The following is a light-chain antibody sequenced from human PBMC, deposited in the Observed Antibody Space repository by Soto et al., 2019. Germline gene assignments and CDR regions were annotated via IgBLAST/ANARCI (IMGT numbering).Light chain of an antibody. CDR3: QQYNSYPCT. J-gene: IGKJ1*01. Sequence: DIQMTQSPFTLSASVGDRVTITCRASQSISSWLAWYQQKPRKAPKLLIYKASTLESGVPSNFSGSGSGTEFTLTISSLQPEDFATYYCQQYNSYPCTFGQGTKV. CDR2: KAS. V-gene: IGKV1-5*03. CDR1: QSISSW.